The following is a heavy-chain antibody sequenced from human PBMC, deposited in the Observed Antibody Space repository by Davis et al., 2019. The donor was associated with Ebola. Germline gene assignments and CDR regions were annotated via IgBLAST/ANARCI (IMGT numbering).Heavy chain of an antibody. CDR2: ISDNGGKT. Sequence: GESLKISCAGSGFMFRSHAMSWARQIPGKGLGWVSFISDNGGKTDYTDSVKGRFTISRDNSNNLLFLEMNSLRAEDTAVYYCVAHLERYGSNHFFDDWGHGTLVTASS. V-gene: IGHV3-23*01. D-gene: IGHD4-23*01. CDR1: GFMFRSHA. J-gene: IGHJ4*01. CDR3: VAHLERYGSNHFFDD.